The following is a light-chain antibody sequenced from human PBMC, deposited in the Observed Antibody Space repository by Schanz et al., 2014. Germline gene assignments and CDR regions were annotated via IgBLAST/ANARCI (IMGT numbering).Light chain of an antibody. Sequence: AIHLTQSPSSLAASVGDSVTVTCRASQAISNNVAWYQQKPGIPPNLLMFDVSNLETGVSSRFSGSVSGTDFSLTISGLQPEDFATYFCQHSSDFALTFGGGTMVEI. V-gene: IGKV1D-13*01. CDR3: QHSSDFALT. J-gene: IGKJ4*01. CDR2: DVS. CDR1: QAISNN.